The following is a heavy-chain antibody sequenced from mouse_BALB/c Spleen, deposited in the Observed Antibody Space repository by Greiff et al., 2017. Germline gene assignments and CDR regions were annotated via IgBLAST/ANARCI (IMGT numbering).Heavy chain of an antibody. J-gene: IGHJ4*01. CDR2: ILPGSGST. Sequence: QVQLKESGAELMKPGASVKISCKATGYTFSSYWIEWVKQRPGHGLEWIGEILPGSGSTNYNEKFKGKATFTADTSSNTAYMQLSSLTSEDSAVYYCARTDGVYYAMDYWGQGTSVTVSS. V-gene: IGHV1-9*01. CDR1: GYTFSSYW. CDR3: ARTDGVYYAMDY.